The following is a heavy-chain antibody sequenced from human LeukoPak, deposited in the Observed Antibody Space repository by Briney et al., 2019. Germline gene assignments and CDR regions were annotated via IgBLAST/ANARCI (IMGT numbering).Heavy chain of an antibody. CDR2: IYYTGTT. J-gene: IGHJ4*02. V-gene: IGHV4-39*01. Sequence: SETLSLTCTVSGVSISSISYYWGWVRQSPGKGLEWIGTIYYTGTTYYNPSLRSRVTISLNTSKNQFSLKLNSVTAADTAVYYCAGGMWYSSAYYFDYWGQGTLVTVSS. D-gene: IGHD6-25*01. CDR3: AGGMWYSSAYYFDY. CDR1: GVSISSISYY.